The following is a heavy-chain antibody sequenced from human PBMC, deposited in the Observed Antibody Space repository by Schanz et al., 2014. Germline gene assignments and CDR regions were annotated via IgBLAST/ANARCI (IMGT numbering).Heavy chain of an antibody. CDR1: GYTFTVYY. CDR3: ARVTTGYDS. V-gene: IGHV1-2*02. CDR2: INPNSGAT. Sequence: QVQLVQSGAEVKKPGASVKVSCKASGYTFTVYYMHWVRQAPGQGLEWLGWINPNSGATSSAQKFKGRVTMTRVPSSSTAYMPLSSLTSDDTAIYSCARVTTGYDSWGQGTLVTVSS. D-gene: IGHD5-12*01. J-gene: IGHJ4*02.